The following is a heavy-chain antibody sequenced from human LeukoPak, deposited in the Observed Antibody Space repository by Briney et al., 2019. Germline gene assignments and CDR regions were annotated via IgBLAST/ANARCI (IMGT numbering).Heavy chain of an antibody. Sequence: ASVKVSCKASGYTITGYYMHWVRQAPGKGLEWMGGFDPEDGETIYAQKFQGRVTMTEDTSTDTAYMELSSLRSEDTAVYYCATASGLRLYYFDYWGQGTLVTVSS. CDR3: ATASGLRLYYFDY. V-gene: IGHV1-24*01. CDR2: FDPEDGET. D-gene: IGHD3-16*01. CDR1: GYTITGYY. J-gene: IGHJ4*02.